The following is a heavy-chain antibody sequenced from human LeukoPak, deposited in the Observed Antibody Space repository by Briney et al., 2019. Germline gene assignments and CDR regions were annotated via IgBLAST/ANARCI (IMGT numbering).Heavy chain of an antibody. CDR2: ISSSGSTI. CDR1: GFTFSDYY. CDR3: AELGITMIGGV. D-gene: IGHD3-10*02. V-gene: IGHV3-11*04. J-gene: IGHJ6*04. Sequence: GGFLRLSWAAAGFTFSDYYMSWIRQAPGKGLEWVSYISSSGSTIYYADSVKGRFTISRDNAKNSLYLQMNSLRAEDTAVYYCAELGITMIGGVWGKGTTVTISS.